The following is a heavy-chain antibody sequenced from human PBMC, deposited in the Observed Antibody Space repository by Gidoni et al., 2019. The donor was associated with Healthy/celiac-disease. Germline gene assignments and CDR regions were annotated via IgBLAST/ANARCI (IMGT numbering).Heavy chain of an antibody. CDR1: GGSFSGYY. CDR2: INHSGST. CDR3: ARSRDSSCCCVGY. J-gene: IGHJ4*02. D-gene: IGHD6-19*01. Sequence: QVQLQQWGAGLLKPSETLSLTCAVYGGSFSGYYWSWIRQPPGKGLEWIGEINHSGSTNYNLSLKSRVTISVDTSKNQFSLKLSSVTAADTAVYYCARSRDSSCCCVGYWGQGTLVTVSS. V-gene: IGHV4-34*01.